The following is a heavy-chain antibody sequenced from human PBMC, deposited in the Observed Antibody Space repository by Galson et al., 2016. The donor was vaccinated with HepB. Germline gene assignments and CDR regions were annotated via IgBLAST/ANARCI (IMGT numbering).Heavy chain of an antibody. CDR3: ARAADSSGYLSAYFDS. CDR1: GGTFRTFP. V-gene: IGHV1-69*13. D-gene: IGHD3-22*01. J-gene: IGHJ4*02. CDR2: IIPIFGSP. Sequence: SVKVSCKASGGTFRTFPINWVRQTPGQGLEWKGGIIPIFGSPKYAEKFQGRVSIIADESTHTAYMELSSLTSDDTAVYYCARAADSSGYLSAYFDSWGQGTLVTVSS.